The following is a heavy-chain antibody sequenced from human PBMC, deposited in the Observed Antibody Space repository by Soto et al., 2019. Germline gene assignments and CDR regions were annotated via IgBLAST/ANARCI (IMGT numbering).Heavy chain of an antibody. CDR3: ARDRGSYGIDV. Sequence: QVQLQESGPGLVKPSQTLSLTCTVSGDSISVGYDWSWIRQHPGKGLEWIGYVSPSGTTYYNPSLKSRVSISTDTCKNQFSLEVSSVTAADTSVYYCARDRGSYGIDVWGQGTTVTVSS. V-gene: IGHV4-31*03. J-gene: IGHJ6*02. CDR1: GDSISVGYD. CDR2: VSPSGTT.